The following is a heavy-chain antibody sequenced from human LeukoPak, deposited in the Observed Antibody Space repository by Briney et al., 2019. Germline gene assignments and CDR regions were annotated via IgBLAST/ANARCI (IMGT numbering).Heavy chain of an antibody. CDR3: ARESPIVVVPAAIEYYYYYGMDV. CDR1: GGTFSSYA. V-gene: IGHV1-69*13. D-gene: IGHD2-2*01. J-gene: IGHJ6*04. CDR2: IIPIFGTA. Sequence: SVKVSCKASGGTFSSYAISWVRQAPGQGLEWMGGIIPIFGTASYAQKFQGRVTITADESTSTAYMELSSLRSEDTAVYYCARESPIVVVPAAIEYYYYYGMDVWGKGTTVTVSS.